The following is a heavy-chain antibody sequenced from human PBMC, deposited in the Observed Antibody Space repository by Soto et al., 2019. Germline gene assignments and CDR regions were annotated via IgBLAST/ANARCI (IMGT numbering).Heavy chain of an antibody. Sequence: EGQLVESGGGLIQPGGSLRLCYAASGFAVSRKYMTWVRQAPGKGLEWVSVIYGGGTTYYADSVKGRFTISRDTSKNTLYLQMNSLRAEDTAVYYCVQTTGWPGFDFWGQGTLVTVSS. V-gene: IGHV3-53*01. CDR1: GFAVSRKY. CDR3: VQTTGWPGFDF. D-gene: IGHD6-19*01. J-gene: IGHJ4*02. CDR2: IYGGGTT.